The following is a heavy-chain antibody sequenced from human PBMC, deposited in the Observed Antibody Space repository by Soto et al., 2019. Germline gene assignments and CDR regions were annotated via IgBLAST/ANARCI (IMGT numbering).Heavy chain of an antibody. V-gene: IGHV4-59*01. CDR3: ARRAVVAVTGSLDNWLDP. CDR1: GGSISGYY. CDR2: IYYSGST. D-gene: IGHD2-21*01. J-gene: IGHJ5*02. Sequence: PSETLSLTCTVSGGSISGYYWSWIRQPPGKGLEWIGYIYYSGSTNYNPSLKSRVTISVDTSKNQFSLKVNSVTAADTAVYYCARRAVVAVTGSLDNWLDPWGQGILVTVSS.